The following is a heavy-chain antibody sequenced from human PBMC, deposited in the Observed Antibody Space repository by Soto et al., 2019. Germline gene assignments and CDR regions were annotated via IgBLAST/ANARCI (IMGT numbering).Heavy chain of an antibody. V-gene: IGHV3-11*01. CDR2: ISSGSSTI. CDR3: ATSSGALAASFPYYFDY. D-gene: IGHD6-19*01. Sequence: SGGSLRLSCAAAGFRFSDHYMTWIRQAPGKGLEWVSYISSGSSTIYYAHSVKGRFTISRDNAKNSVNLQMNSLRAEDTAVYYCATSSGALAASFPYYFDYWGHGTLVTVSS. CDR1: GFRFSDHY. J-gene: IGHJ4*01.